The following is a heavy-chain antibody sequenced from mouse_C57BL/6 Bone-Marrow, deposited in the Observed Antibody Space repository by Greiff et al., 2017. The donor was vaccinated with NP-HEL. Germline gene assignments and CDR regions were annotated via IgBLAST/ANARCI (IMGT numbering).Heavy chain of an antibody. CDR3: ARGYSVHHAMDY. D-gene: IGHD2-3*01. CDR2: INPNNGGT. CDR1: GYTFTDYN. V-gene: IGHV1-18*01. J-gene: IGHJ4*01. Sequence: VQLQQSGPELVKPGASVKIPCKASGYTFTDYNMDWVKQSHGKSLEWIGDINPNNGGTIYNQKFKRKATLTVDKSSSTAYMELRSLTSEDTAVYYCARGYSVHHAMDYWGQGTSVTVSS.